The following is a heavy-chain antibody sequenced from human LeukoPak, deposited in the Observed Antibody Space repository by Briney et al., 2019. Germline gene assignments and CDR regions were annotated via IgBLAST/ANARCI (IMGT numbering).Heavy chain of an antibody. CDR1: GYTFTGYY. D-gene: IGHD5-18*01. CDR3: ARDLRIQSDDLDY. J-gene: IGHJ4*02. CDR2: INPNSGGT. Sequence: ASVKVSCKASGYTFTGYYMHWVRQAPGQGLEWMGRINPNSGGTNYAQKFQGRVTLTRDTSISTAYMELSRLRSDDSAVYYCARDLRIQSDDLDYWGQGTLVTVSS. V-gene: IGHV1-2*06.